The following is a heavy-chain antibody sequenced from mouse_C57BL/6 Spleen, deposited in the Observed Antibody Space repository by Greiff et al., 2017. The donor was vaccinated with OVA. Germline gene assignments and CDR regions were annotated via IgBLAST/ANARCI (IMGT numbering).Heavy chain of an antibody. V-gene: IGHV1-53*01. Sequence: QVQLQQPGTELVKPGASVKLSCKASGYTFTSYWMHWVKQRPGQGLEWIGNINPSNGGTNYNEKFKSKATLTVDKSSSTAYMQLSSLTSEDSAVYYWASFHYYGSSPYYFDYWGQGTTLTVSS. J-gene: IGHJ2*01. CDR2: INPSNGGT. D-gene: IGHD1-1*01. CDR1: GYTFTSYW. CDR3: ASFHYYGSSPYYFDY.